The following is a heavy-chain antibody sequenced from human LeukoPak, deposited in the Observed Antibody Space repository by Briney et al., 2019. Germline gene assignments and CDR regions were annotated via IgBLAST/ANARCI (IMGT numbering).Heavy chain of an antibody. CDR1: GFTVSSNY. V-gene: IGHV3-66*02. Sequence: GGSLRLSCAASGFTVSSNYMSWVRQAPGKGLEWVSVIYSGGSTYYADSVKGRFTISRDNSKNTLYLQMNSLRAEDTAVYYCERGGGGWLVEVNYFDYWGQGTLVTVSS. D-gene: IGHD6-19*01. CDR2: IYSGGST. J-gene: IGHJ4*02. CDR3: ERGGGGWLVEVNYFDY.